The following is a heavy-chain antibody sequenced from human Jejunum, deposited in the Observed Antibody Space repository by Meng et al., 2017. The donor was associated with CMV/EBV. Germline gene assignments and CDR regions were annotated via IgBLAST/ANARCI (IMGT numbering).Heavy chain of an antibody. V-gene: IGHV3-21*06. J-gene: IGHJ6*02. CDR2: ISNSGNYI. CDR3: ARGNDFRYGMDV. D-gene: IGHD3-3*01. CDR1: GFTFSTDM. Sequence: AASGFTFSTDMMNWVRQAPGKGLEWVSSISNSGNYIYYADSVKGRFTISRDNAKNLVYLQMNSLRGEDTAVYYCARGNDFRYGMDVWGQGTTVTVSS.